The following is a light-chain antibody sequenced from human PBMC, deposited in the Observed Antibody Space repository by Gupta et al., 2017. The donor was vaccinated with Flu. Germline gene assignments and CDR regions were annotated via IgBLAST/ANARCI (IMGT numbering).Light chain of an antibody. J-gene: IGKJ4*01. Sequence: EIQMTQSPSSVSASIGDRVTITCRASQAISDWLVWYQQKPGEAPKLLIYGASTLQGGVPSRFSGRGSGTEFTLTINSLQPEDFATYYCQQADSFPLTFGGGTKVEIK. CDR3: QQADSFPLT. CDR2: GAS. CDR1: QAISDW. V-gene: IGKV1-12*01.